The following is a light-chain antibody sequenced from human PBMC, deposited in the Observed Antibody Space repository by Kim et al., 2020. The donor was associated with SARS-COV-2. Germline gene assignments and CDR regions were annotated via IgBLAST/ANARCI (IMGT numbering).Light chain of an antibody. J-gene: IGLJ2*01. Sequence: QPVLTQPTSASGTPGQRVTISCSGSSSNIGTNTVSWYQHLPGTAPQLLIYTNIQRPSGVPDRFSGSKSGTSASLAISGLRSEDEADYYCAAWDDSLNGVVFGGGTQLTVL. V-gene: IGLV1-44*01. CDR2: TNI. CDR1: SSNIGTNT. CDR3: AAWDDSLNGVV.